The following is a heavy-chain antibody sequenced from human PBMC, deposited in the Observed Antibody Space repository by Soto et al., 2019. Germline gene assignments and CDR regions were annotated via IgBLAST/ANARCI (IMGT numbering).Heavy chain of an antibody. CDR1: GDSVSSNSAA. J-gene: IGHJ5*02. CDR3: ARDLWGLGSSWSLGWFDP. D-gene: IGHD6-13*01. Sequence: SQTLSLTCAISGDSVSSNSAAWNWIRQSPSRGLEWLGRTYYRSKWYNDYAVSVKSRITTNPDTSKNQFSLQLNSVTPEDTAVYYCARDLWGLGSSWSLGWFDPWGQGTLVTVSS. CDR2: TYYRSKWYN. V-gene: IGHV6-1*01.